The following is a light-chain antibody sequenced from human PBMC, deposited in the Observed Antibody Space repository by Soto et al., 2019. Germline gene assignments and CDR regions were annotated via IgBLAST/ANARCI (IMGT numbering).Light chain of an antibody. V-gene: IGKV3-15*01. Sequence: ETVMTQSPVTLSVSPGERATLSCRASQSVSSNLAWYQQKPGQAPRLLIYGASTRATGIPARFSGSGSGTEFTLTISSLQSEDFEVYYCQQYNNWPLTLGGGTKVDIK. J-gene: IGKJ4*01. CDR1: QSVSSN. CDR3: QQYNNWPLT. CDR2: GAS.